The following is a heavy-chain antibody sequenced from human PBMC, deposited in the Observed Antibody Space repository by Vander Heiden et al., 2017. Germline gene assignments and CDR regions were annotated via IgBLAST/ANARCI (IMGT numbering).Heavy chain of an antibody. D-gene: IGHD1-1*01. CDR3: AKGGETGTTGNYGMDV. J-gene: IGHJ6*02. CDR1: GFPFSSYS. Sequence: EVELVEAGGGWVQPGGSMSLSCAASGFPFSSYSMTWVRQAPGKGLECVSAISGIGGSTYYADSVKGRFTISRDNSKNTLYLQMNSLRAEDTAVYYCAKGGETGTTGNYGMDVWGQGTTVTVSS. V-gene: IGHV3-23*04. CDR2: ISGIGGST.